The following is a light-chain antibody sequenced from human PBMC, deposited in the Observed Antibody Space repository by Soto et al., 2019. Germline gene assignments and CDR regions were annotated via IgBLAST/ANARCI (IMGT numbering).Light chain of an antibody. Sequence: IVLTQSPGTLSFSPGERATLPCLARPSVISSYLAWYQQKPGQAPRLLIYGASSRVTGIPDRFSGSGSGTAFPLTISRLEPEDFAVYYCQQYGISHICTCGPGNKVHI. J-gene: IGKJ3*01. CDR3: QQYGISHICT. CDR2: GAS. CDR1: PSVISSY. V-gene: IGKV3-20*01.